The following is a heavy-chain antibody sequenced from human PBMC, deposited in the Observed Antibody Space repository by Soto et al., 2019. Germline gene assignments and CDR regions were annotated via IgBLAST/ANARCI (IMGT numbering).Heavy chain of an antibody. CDR3: ARDRGIQQLGRLFRYYYGMDV. Sequence: PSETLSLTCAVSGGSISSSNWWSWVRQPPGKGLEWIGEIYHSGSTNYNPSLKSRVTISVDKSKNQFSLKLSSVTAADTAVYYCARDRGIQQLGRLFRYYYGMDVWGQGTTVTVSS. J-gene: IGHJ6*02. CDR2: IYHSGST. CDR1: GGSISSSNW. V-gene: IGHV4-4*02. D-gene: IGHD6-6*01.